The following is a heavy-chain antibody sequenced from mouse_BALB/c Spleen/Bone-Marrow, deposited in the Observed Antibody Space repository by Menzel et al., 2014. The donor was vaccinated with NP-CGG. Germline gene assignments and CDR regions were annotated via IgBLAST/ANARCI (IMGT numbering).Heavy chain of an antibody. Sequence: VQLQQSGAELVKPGASVKLSCTASGFNIKDTYMHWVKQRPEQGLEWTGRIDPANGNTKYDPKFQGKATITADTSSNTAYLQLSSLTSEDTAVYYCARSGDYGSSLAYWGQGTLVTVSA. J-gene: IGHJ3*01. V-gene: IGHV14-3*02. D-gene: IGHD1-1*01. CDR2: IDPANGNT. CDR3: ARSGDYGSSLAY. CDR1: GFNIKDTY.